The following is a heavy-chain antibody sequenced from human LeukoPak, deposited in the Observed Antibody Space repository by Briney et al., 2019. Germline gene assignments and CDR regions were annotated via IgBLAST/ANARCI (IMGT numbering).Heavy chain of an antibody. J-gene: IGHJ6*03. D-gene: IGHD2-15*01. V-gene: IGHV1-46*01. Sequence: ASVKVSCKASGYTFTSYYMHWVRQAPGQGLEWMGIINPSSGSTSYAQKFQGRVTMTRDTSTSTVYMELSSLRSEDTAVYYCAGSCSGGSCYSSYYYYYMDVWGKGTTVTVSS. CDR1: GYTFTSYY. CDR3: AGSCSGGSCYSSYYYYYMDV. CDR2: INPSSGST.